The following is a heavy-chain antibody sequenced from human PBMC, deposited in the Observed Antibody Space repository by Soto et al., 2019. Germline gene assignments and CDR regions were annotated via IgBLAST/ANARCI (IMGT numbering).Heavy chain of an antibody. CDR1: GYTFTGYY. V-gene: IGHV1-2*04. CDR3: ARSEDFWSGYSPDVWFDP. CDR2: INPNSGGT. D-gene: IGHD3-3*01. Sequence: ASVKVSCKASGYTFTGYYMHWVRQAPGQGLEWMGWINPNSGGTNYAQKFQGWVTMTRDTSISTAYMELSRLRSDDTAVYYCARSEDFWSGYSPDVWFDPWGQGTLVTVSS. J-gene: IGHJ5*02.